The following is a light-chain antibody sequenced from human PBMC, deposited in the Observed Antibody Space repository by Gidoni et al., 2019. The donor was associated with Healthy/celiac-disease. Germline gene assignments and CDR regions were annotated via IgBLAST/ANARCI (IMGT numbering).Light chain of an antibody. V-gene: IGKV1-39*01. Sequence: DIQLTQSPSSLSASVGERVTITCRASQSICSYLNWYQQKPGNAPKLLIYAASSLQSGVPSRFSGSGSGTDFTPTISSLQPEDFATYYCQQSYSTPWTFGQGTKVEIK. CDR2: AAS. J-gene: IGKJ1*01. CDR3: QQSYSTPWT. CDR1: QSICSY.